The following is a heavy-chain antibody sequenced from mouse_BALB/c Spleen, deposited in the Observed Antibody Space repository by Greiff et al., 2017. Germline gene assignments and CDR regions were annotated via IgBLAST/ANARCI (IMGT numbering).Heavy chain of an antibody. CDR3: ARVDDYDSAMDY. V-gene: IGHV5-9-4*01. D-gene: IGHD2-4*01. Sequence: EVQLVESGGGLVKPGGSLKLSCAASGFTFSSYAMSWVRQSPEKRLEWVAEISSGGSYTYYPDTVTGRFTISRDNAKNTLYLEMSSLRSEDTAMYYCARVDDYDSAMDYWGQGTSVTVSS. CDR1: GFTFSSYA. J-gene: IGHJ4*01. CDR2: ISSGGSYT.